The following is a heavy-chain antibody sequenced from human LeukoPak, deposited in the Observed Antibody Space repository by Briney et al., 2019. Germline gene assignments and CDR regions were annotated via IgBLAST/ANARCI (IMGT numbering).Heavy chain of an antibody. CDR2: ISYDGSNK. CDR3: ARDESLGYSSSWLLN. J-gene: IGHJ4*02. V-gene: IGHV3-30-3*01. Sequence: GGSLRLSCAASGFTFSSYAMHWVRQAPGKGLEWGAVISYDGSNKYYADSVKGRFTISRDNSKNTLYLQMNSLRAEDTAVYYCARDESLGYSSSWLLNWGQGTLVTVSS. D-gene: IGHD6-13*01. CDR1: GFTFSSYA.